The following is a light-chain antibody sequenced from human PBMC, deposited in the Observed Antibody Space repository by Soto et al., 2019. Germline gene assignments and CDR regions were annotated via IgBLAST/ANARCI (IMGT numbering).Light chain of an antibody. Sequence: RVMTQCRASVSVSAGEGSTLSCSARQSVSSDLAWYHQKPGQAARLLIYGASTRATGIPARFSGSGSGTEFTLTINSLQSEDFAVYYCQQYNNWPRTFGQGTKVDIK. J-gene: IGKJ1*01. CDR2: GAS. CDR1: QSVSSD. V-gene: IGKV3-15*01. CDR3: QQYNNWPRT.